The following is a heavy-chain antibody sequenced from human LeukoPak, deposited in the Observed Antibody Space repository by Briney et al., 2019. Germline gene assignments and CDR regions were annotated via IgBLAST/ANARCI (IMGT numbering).Heavy chain of an antibody. CDR3: ARGTLSAYYFDY. V-gene: IGHV4-38-2*02. CDR1: GLSIGSGYY. Sequence: PSETLSLTCTVSGLSIGSGYYWGWIRQPPGKGLEWIGSIYHSGSTYYNPSLKSRVTISVDTSKNQFSLKLSSVTAADTAVYYCARGTLSAYYFDYWGQGTLVTVSS. CDR2: IYHSGST. J-gene: IGHJ4*02.